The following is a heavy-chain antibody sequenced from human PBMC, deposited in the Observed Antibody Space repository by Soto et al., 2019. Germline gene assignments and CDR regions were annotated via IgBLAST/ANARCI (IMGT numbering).Heavy chain of an antibody. CDR2: ISTTKTI. V-gene: IGHV3-48*01. Sequence: GGSLRLSCVASGFTFSNYNMNWVRQAPGKGLEWVSHISTTKTIYYADSVKGRFTVSRDNAENSLYLQMNSLRAEDTAVYYCTTSLHCSTDGCSTPWGHGTRVTVSS. CDR3: TTSLHCSTDGCSTP. D-gene: IGHD2-15*01. J-gene: IGHJ5*02. CDR1: GFTFSNYN.